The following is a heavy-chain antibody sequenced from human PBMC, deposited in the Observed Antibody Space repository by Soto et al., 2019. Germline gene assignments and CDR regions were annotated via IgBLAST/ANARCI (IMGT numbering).Heavy chain of an antibody. CDR1: GDSIGGVGY. V-gene: IGHV4-31*03. D-gene: IGHD2-21*02. Sequence: QVQLQQSGPGLLKPSQILSLTCTVSGDSIGGVGYWSWIRQFPGRGLEWIGCISSSGSTYYNPALNNRTSLSLDTSQNQFSPKLLSVTAADTAIYYCARSGVTGIVIPSHWFDPWGQVTLVSVSS. J-gene: IGHJ5*02. CDR2: ISSSGST. CDR3: ARSGVTGIVIPSHWFDP.